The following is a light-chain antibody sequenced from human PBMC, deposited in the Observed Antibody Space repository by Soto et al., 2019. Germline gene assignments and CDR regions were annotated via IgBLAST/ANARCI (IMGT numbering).Light chain of an antibody. J-gene: IGLJ3*02. V-gene: IGLV2-23*02. CDR1: SSDVGGYNP. CDR2: DVT. CDR3: CSYAGSSFRA. Sequence: QSALTQPASVSGSPGQSITISCTGTSSDVGGYNPVSWYQHYPGKAPQLIIFDVTKRPSGVSSRFSGSKSGNTASLTISGLQAEDEAEYFCCSYAGSSFRAFGGGTKSPS.